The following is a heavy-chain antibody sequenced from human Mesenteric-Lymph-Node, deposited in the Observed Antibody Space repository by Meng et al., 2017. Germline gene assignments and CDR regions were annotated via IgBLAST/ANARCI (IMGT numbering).Heavy chain of an antibody. V-gene: IGHV1-18*01. Sequence: QVQLVQAGAEVKKPGASVQVFCKASGYNFTSYGISWVRQAPGQGLVWMGWISAYNGNTNYAQKLQGRVTMTTDTSTSTAYMELRSLRSDDTAVYYCARGGPNDFWSGYLDYWGQGTLVTVSS. D-gene: IGHD3-3*01. J-gene: IGHJ4*02. CDR1: GYNFTSYG. CDR3: ARGGPNDFWSGYLDY. CDR2: ISAYNGNT.